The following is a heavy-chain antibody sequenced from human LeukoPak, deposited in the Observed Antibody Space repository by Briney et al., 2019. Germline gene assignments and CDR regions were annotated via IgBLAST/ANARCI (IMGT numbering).Heavy chain of an antibody. CDR3: GRGRGKDDY. J-gene: IGHJ4*02. CDR2: IDPSDSYT. Sequence: PGESLKISCKGSGYRFTSYWISWVRQMPGKGLEWMGRIDPSDSYTNYSPSFQGHVTISADKSISTAYLQWSSLKASDTAMYFCGRGRGKDDYWGQGTLVTVSS. CDR1: GYRFTSYW. V-gene: IGHV5-10-1*01. D-gene: IGHD3-16*01.